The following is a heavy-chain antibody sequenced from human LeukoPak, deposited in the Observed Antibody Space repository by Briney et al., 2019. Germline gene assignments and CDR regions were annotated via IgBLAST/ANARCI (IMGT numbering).Heavy chain of an antibody. J-gene: IGHJ4*02. D-gene: IGHD1-14*01. CDR1: GFTFSSYA. CDR2: ISSNGGST. V-gene: IGHV3-64D*09. Sequence: PGGSLRLSCSASGFTFSSYAMQWVRQAPGKGLEYVSAISSNGGSTYYADSVKGRFTISRDNSKNTLYLQMSSLRAEDTAVYYCVKPQPGGGFDYWGQGTLVTVSS. CDR3: VKPQPGGGFDY.